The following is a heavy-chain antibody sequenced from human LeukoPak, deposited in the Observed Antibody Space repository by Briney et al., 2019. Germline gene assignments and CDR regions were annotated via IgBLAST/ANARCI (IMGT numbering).Heavy chain of an antibody. J-gene: IGHJ5*02. CDR3: ARDSGSFFNWFDP. CDR1: GYTFTGYY. CDR2: INPNSGGT. V-gene: IGHV1-2*02. D-gene: IGHD2-15*01. Sequence: ASVKVSCKASGYTFTGYYMHWVRQAPGQGLEWMGWINPNSGGTNYAQKFQGKVTMTSDTSISTAYMELSRLRSDDTAVYYCARDSGSFFNWFDPWGQGTLVTVSS.